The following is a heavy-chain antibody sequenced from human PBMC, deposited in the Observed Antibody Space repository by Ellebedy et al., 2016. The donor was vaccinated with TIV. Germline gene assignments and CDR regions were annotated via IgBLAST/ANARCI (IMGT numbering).Heavy chain of an antibody. CDR1: GFTFSTYS. V-gene: IGHV3-21*01. Sequence: GESLKISXAASGFTFSTYSMNWVRQAPGKGLEWVSSISSSSTYIYYADSVKGRFTISRDNAKNSLYLQMNSLGAEDTAVYYCARDFIGGRHAGLYDYWGQGTLVTVSS. CDR2: ISSSSTYI. D-gene: IGHD2-15*01. CDR3: ARDFIGGRHAGLYDY. J-gene: IGHJ4*02.